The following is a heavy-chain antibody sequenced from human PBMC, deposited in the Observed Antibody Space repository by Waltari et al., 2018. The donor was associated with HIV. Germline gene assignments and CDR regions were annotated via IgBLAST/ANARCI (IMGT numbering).Heavy chain of an antibody. CDR3: AGFLEWSTPLDYFDY. CDR2: ISGGGGST. V-gene: IGHV3-23*01. CDR1: GFTFSSYA. J-gene: IGHJ4*02. D-gene: IGHD3-3*01. Sequence: EVQLLESGGGLVQPGGSLRLSCAASGFTFSSYAMSWVRRAPGEGLEWVSAISGGGGSTHYADSVKGRFTISRDNSKSTLYLQMNSLRAEDTAVYYCAGFLEWSTPLDYFDYWGQGTLVTVSS.